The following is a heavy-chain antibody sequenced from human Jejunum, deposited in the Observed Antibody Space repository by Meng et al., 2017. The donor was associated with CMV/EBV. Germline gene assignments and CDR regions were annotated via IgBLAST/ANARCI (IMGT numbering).Heavy chain of an antibody. CDR3: ARERLDGGNSEFFAY. Sequence: FIFSNFAMHWVRQAPGKGLEWMAVISYDGSHAYYADSVKGRFTFSRDNSNNTLYLQMSSLRPEDTAIYYCARERLDGGNSEFFAYWGQGTLVTVSS. V-gene: IGHV3-30*04. CDR1: FIFSNFA. CDR2: ISYDGSHA. D-gene: IGHD4-23*01. J-gene: IGHJ4*02.